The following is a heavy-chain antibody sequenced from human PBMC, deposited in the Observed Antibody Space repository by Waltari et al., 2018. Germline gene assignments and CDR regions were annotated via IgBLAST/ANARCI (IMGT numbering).Heavy chain of an antibody. CDR2: INPNSGGT. J-gene: IGHJ5*02. CDR3: ARDLGYCSGGSCYNWFDP. CDR1: GYTFTGYY. Sequence: QVQLVQSGAEVKKPGASVKVSCKASGYTFTGYYMHWVRQAPGQGLEWMGWINPNSGGTNYAQKFQGRVTMTRDTSISTAYMELSRLRSDDTAVYYCARDLGYCSGGSCYNWFDPWGQGTLVTVSS. D-gene: IGHD2-15*01. V-gene: IGHV1-2*02.